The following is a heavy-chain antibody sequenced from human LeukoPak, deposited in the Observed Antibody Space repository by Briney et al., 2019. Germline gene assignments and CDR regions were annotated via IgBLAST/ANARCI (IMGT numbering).Heavy chain of an antibody. J-gene: IGHJ6*02. CDR1: GFTLSSYG. Sequence: GGSLRLSCAASGFTLSSYGMHWVRQAPGKGLEWVAVISYDGSNKYYADSVKGRFTISRDNSKNTLYLQMNSLRAEDTAVYYCAKALVPRHYYGMDVWGQGTTVTVSS. CDR3: AKALVPRHYYGMDV. V-gene: IGHV3-30*18. CDR2: ISYDGSNK. D-gene: IGHD2-8*02.